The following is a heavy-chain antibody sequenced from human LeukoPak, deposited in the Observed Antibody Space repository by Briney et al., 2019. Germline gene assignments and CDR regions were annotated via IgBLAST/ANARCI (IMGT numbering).Heavy chain of an antibody. J-gene: IGHJ3*02. Sequence: GGSLRLSCAASGFTFSSYSMNWVRQAPVKGLEWVSSISSSSSYIYYADSVKGRFTISRDNAKNSLYLQMNSLRAEDTAVYYCARDLYRTFNSGSYGAFDIWGQGTMVTVSS. CDR2: ISSSSSYI. D-gene: IGHD1-26*01. V-gene: IGHV3-21*01. CDR3: ARDLYRTFNSGSYGAFDI. CDR1: GFTFSSYS.